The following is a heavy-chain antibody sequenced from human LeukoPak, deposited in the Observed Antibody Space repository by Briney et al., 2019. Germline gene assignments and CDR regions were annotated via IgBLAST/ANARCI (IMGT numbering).Heavy chain of an antibody. CDR1: GGSISSYY. CDR2: MYTSGST. J-gene: IGHJ6*02. V-gene: IGHV4-4*07. D-gene: IGHD4-17*01. CDR3: AREPVSLTVTTSGMDV. Sequence: PSETLSLTCTVSGGSISSYYWSWIRQPAGKGLEWIGRMYTSGSTNYNPSLKRRVTMSVDTSKNQFSLKLSSVTAADTAVYYCAREPVSLTVTTSGMDVWGQGTTVTVSS.